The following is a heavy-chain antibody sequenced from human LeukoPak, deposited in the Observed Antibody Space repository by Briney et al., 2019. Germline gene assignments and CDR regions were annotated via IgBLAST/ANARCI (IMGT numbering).Heavy chain of an antibody. J-gene: IGHJ4*02. D-gene: IGHD6-13*01. CDR1: GGSISNNY. CDR3: ARGGSSSWRIGYYFDY. V-gene: IGHV4-59*01. Sequence: SETLSLSCIVSGGSISNNYWSWIRQPPGKGLEWIGYIYSSGSTNYNPSLKSRVAISVDTSRNHFSLKLSSVTAADTAVYYCARGGSSSWRIGYYFDYWGQGTLVTVSS. CDR2: IYSSGST.